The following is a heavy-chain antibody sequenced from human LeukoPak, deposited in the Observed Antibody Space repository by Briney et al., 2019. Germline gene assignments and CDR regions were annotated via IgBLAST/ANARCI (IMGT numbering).Heavy chain of an antibody. CDR1: GGSISNYY. CDR2: IYYSGST. Sequence: SETLSLTCTVSGGSISNYYWSWIRQPPGKGLEWIGYIYYSGSTNYNPSLKSRVTISVDTSKNQFSLKLSSVTAADTAVYYCAREQRTTVFDYYGMDVWGQGTTVTVSS. J-gene: IGHJ6*02. CDR3: AREQRTTVFDYYGMDV. D-gene: IGHD4-17*01. V-gene: IGHV4-59*01.